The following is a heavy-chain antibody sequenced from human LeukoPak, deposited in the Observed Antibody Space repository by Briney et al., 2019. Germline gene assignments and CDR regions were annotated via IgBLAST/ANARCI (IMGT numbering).Heavy chain of an antibody. J-gene: IGHJ2*01. V-gene: IGHV3-30*02. CDR1: GFTFSNYG. D-gene: IGHD5-18*01. CDR2: VRYDESTK. CDR3: ARRRGYSYGYWYFDL. Sequence: GGSLRLSCAASGFTFSNYGMHWVRQAPGKGLEWVAFVRYDESTKFYADSVKGRFTISRDNSKTTLYLQMNGLRAEDTAVYYCARRRGYSYGYWYFDLWGRGTLVTVSS.